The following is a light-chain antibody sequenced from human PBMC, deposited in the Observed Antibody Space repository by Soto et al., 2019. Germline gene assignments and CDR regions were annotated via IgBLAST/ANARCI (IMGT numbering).Light chain of an antibody. CDR2: GAS. Sequence: EIVLTQSTGTLSLSPGERATLSCRASQSVRSNYLAWYQQKPGQAPRLLIYGASSRATGIPDRVSGSGSGTDFTLTISRLETEDFAVYYCQHYGSSAYTFGQGTTLEIK. V-gene: IGKV3-20*01. J-gene: IGKJ2*01. CDR3: QHYGSSAYT. CDR1: QSVRSNY.